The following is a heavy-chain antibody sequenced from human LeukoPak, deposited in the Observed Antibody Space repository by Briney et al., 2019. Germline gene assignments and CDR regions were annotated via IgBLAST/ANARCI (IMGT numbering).Heavy chain of an antibody. CDR3: AGGAINVLLWFGELAPFDY. CDR1: GGSFSGYY. D-gene: IGHD3-10*01. CDR2: INHSGST. V-gene: IGHV4-34*01. J-gene: IGHJ4*02. Sequence: PSETLSLTCAVYGGSFSGYYWSWIRQPPGKGLEWIGEINHSGSTNYNPSLKSRVTISVDTSKNQFSLKLSSVTAADTAVYYCAGGAINVLLWFGELAPFDYWGQGTLVTVSS.